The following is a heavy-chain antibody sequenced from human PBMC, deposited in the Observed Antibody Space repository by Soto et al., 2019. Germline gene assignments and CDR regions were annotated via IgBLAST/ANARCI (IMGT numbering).Heavy chain of an antibody. J-gene: IGHJ2*01. CDR1: GGTFSSYA. V-gene: IGHV1-69*12. CDR2: IIPIFGTP. CDR3: ARGPMATVTTIRNFEL. D-gene: IGHD4-4*01. Sequence: QVHLVQSGAAVKKPGSSVKVSCKASGGTFSSYAISWVRQAPGQGLEWMGGIIPIFGTPNYAQKFRGRVTITADESSTTTCMELSSLRSEDTAVYYCARGPMATVTTIRNFELWGRGTLVTVSS.